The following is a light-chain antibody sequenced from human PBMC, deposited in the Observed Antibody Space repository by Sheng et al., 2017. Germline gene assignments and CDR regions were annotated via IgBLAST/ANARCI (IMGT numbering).Light chain of an antibody. CDR1: QSVTSNY. CDR2: GTS. CDR3: QQYFISRT. V-gene: IGKV3-20*01. Sequence: EIVLTQSPVTLSLSPGERATLSCRASQSVTSNYFAWYQQRPGQAPRLLMYGTSNRATGIPDRFSGSGSGTDFTLTISRLEPEDFAVYYCQQYFISRTFGQGTKVEIK. J-gene: IGKJ1*01.